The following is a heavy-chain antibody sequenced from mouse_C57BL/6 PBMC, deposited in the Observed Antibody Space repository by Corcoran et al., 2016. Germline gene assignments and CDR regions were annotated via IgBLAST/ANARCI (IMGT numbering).Heavy chain of an antibody. V-gene: IGHV1-76*01. J-gene: IGHJ4*01. Sequence: QVQLKQSGAELVRPGASVKLSCKASGYTFTDYSINWVKQRPGQGLEWIARIYPGSGNTYYNEKFKGKATLTAEKSSSTAYMQLSSLTSEDSAVYFCARNYGSSYWYAMDYWGQGTSVTVSS. CDR2: IYPGSGNT. CDR1: GYTFTDYS. CDR3: ARNYGSSYWYAMDY. D-gene: IGHD1-1*01.